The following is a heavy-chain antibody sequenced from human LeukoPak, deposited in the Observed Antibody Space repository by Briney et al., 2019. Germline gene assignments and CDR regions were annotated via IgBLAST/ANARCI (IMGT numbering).Heavy chain of an antibody. Sequence: PGGSLRLSCEASGFTFSDYPMHWVRQAPGKGLQWVAAISKDGRDKYYADSGKGRSTISRDTSKNKVYLEMNSLSGEDAAVYYCVKRGSDGRLYFFDYWGQGTLVTVSS. D-gene: IGHD1-1*01. J-gene: IGHJ4*02. CDR3: VKRGSDGRLYFFDY. CDR2: ISKDGRDK. CDR1: GFTFSDYP. V-gene: IGHV3-30*18.